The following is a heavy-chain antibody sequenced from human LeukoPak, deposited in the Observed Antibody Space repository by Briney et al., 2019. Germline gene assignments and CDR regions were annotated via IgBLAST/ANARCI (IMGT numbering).Heavy chain of an antibody. Sequence: QTGGSLRLSCAASGFTFSSYAMSWVRQAPGKGLEWVSAISGSGGSTYYADSVKGRFTISRDNAKNSLYLQMNSLRAEDRAVYYCARDGAVAGRYYFDYWGQGILVTASS. D-gene: IGHD6-19*01. V-gene: IGHV3-23*01. CDR1: GFTFSSYA. CDR3: ARDGAVAGRYYFDY. J-gene: IGHJ4*02. CDR2: ISGSGGST.